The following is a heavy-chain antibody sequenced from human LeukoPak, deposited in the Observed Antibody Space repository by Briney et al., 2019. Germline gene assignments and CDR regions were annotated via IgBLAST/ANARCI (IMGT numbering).Heavy chain of an antibody. CDR3: ARESSSTTSLAL. V-gene: IGHV3-21*01. D-gene: IGHD2-2*01. J-gene: IGHJ4*02. CDR2: ISSSSSYI. Sequence: GGSLRLSCAASGFTFSSYSMNWVRQAPGKGLEWVSSISSSSSYIYYADSVKGRFTISRDNAKNSLYLQMNSLRAEDTAIYYCARESSSTTSLALWGQGTLVTVSS. CDR1: GFTFSSYS.